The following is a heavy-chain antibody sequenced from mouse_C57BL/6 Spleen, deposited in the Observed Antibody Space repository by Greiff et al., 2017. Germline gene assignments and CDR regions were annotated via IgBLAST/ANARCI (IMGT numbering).Heavy chain of an antibody. V-gene: IGHV3-6*01. CDR1: GYSITSGYY. CDR3: ARGSRGYLDY. D-gene: IGHD3-3*01. J-gene: IGHJ2*01. Sequence: ESGPGLVKPSQSLSLTCSVTGYSITSGYYWNWIRQFPGNKLEWMGYISYDGSNNSNPSLKNRISITRDTSKNQFFLKLNSVTTEDTATYYCARGSRGYLDYWGQGTTLTVSS. CDR2: ISYDGSN.